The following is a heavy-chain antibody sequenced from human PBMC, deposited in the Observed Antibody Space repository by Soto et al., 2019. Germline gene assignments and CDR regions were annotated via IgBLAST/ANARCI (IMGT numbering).Heavy chain of an antibody. CDR1: GYTFTSYD. Sequence: ASVKVSCKASGYTFTSYDINWVRQATGQGLEWMGWMNPNSGNTGYAQKFQGRVTMTRNTSISTAYMELSSLRSEDTAVYYCKQGYYGSGSYAFDIWGQGTMVTVSS. V-gene: IGHV1-8*01. CDR3: KQGYYGSGSYAFDI. J-gene: IGHJ3*02. CDR2: MNPNSGNT. D-gene: IGHD3-10*01.